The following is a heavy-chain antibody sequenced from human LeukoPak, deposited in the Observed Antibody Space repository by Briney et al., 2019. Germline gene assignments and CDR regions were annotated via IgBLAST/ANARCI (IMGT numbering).Heavy chain of an antibody. CDR2: ISGSGGST. V-gene: IGHV3-23*01. Sequence: GGSLRLSCAASGFTFSSYAMSWVPQAPGKGLEWVSAISGSGGSTYYADSVKGRFTIARDNSKNTLYLQMNSLRAEDTAVYYCAKERWIQLWLSCMDVWGQGTTVTVSS. D-gene: IGHD5-18*01. CDR3: AKERWIQLWLSCMDV. CDR1: GFTFSSYA. J-gene: IGHJ6*02.